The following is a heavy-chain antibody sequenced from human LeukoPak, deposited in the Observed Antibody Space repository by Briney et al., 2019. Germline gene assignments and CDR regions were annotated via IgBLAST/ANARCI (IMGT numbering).Heavy chain of an antibody. CDR1: GGSFSGYY. CDR3: ASSSWYSALGY. CDR2: INHSGST. Sequence: ASETLSLTCAVYGGSFSGYYWSWIRQPPGKGLEWIGEINHSGSTNYNPSLKSRVTILVDTSKNQFSLKLSSVTAADTAVYYCASSSWYSALGYWGQGTLVTVSS. V-gene: IGHV4-34*01. J-gene: IGHJ4*02. D-gene: IGHD6-13*01.